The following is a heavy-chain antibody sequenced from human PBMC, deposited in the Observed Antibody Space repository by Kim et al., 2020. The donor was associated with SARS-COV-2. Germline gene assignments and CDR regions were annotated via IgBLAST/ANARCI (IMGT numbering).Heavy chain of an antibody. Sequence: SETLSLTCTVSGGSISSSSYYWGWIRQPPGKGLEWIGSIYYSGSTYYNPSLKSRVTISVDTSKNQFSLKLSSVTAADTAVYYCARLGRGAVHAWYFDLWGRGTLVTVSS. J-gene: IGHJ2*01. CDR3: ARLGRGAVHAWYFDL. V-gene: IGHV4-39*01. D-gene: IGHD1-1*01. CDR2: IYYSGST. CDR1: GGSISSSSYY.